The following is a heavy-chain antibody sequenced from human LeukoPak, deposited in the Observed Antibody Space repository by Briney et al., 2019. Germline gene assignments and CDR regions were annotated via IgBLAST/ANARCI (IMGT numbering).Heavy chain of an antibody. V-gene: IGHV3-30*02. D-gene: IGHD1-26*01. J-gene: IGHJ3*02. Sequence: GGSLRLSCAASGFTFGSYVMHWVRQAPGKGLEWVAFIRYDGSNKYYADSVKGRFTISRDNSKNTLYLQMNSLRAEDTAVYYCAKSTIVGATVDAFDIWGQGTMVTVSS. CDR2: IRYDGSNK. CDR1: GFTFGSYV. CDR3: AKSTIVGATVDAFDI.